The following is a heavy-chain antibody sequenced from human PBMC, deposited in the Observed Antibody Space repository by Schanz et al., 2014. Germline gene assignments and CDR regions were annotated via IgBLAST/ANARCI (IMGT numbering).Heavy chain of an antibody. CDR3: ARDRLECGAECYSVEVFEI. Sequence: VQLVQSGAEVKRPGASVRVSCKLSGGTFSSYTISWMRQAPGQGLEWMGRIIPIHGIVNYAQRFQDRVRITADKSTSTAYMELSSLRSDDTAVYYCARDRLECGAECYSVEVFEIWGQGTLVIVSS. CDR1: GGTFSSYT. J-gene: IGHJ4*02. CDR2: IIPIHGIV. D-gene: IGHD2-21*01. V-gene: IGHV1-69*09.